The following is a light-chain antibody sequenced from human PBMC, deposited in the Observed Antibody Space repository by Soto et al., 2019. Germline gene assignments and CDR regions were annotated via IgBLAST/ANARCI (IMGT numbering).Light chain of an antibody. Sequence: QSVLTQPPSVSGAPGQRVIISCTGSSSNIGAGYDVHWYQRLPGTAPKVLIYSNNNRPSGVPDRFSGSKSGTSASLAIPGLQAEDEADYYCQSYDSSLSGSYVFGTGTKLTVL. V-gene: IGLV1-40*01. J-gene: IGLJ1*01. CDR2: SNN. CDR3: QSYDSSLSGSYV. CDR1: SSNIGAGYD.